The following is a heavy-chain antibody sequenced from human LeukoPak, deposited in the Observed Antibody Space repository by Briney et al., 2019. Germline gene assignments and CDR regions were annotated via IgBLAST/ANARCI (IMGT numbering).Heavy chain of an antibody. D-gene: IGHD3-22*01. CDR1: GGSISSSSYY. CDR2: IYYSGST. CDR3: ARRNYYDSSGYFDY. V-gene: IGHV4-39*01. J-gene: IGHJ4*02. Sequence: SETLSLTCTVSGGSISSSSYYWGWIRQPPGKGLEWIGSIYYSGSTYYNPSLKSRVTISVDTSKNQFSLKLSSVTAADTAVYYCARRNYYDSSGYFDYWGQGTLVTVSS.